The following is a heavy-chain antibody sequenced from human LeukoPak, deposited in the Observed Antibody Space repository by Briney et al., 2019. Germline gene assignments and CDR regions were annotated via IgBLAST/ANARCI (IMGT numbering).Heavy chain of an antibody. V-gene: IGHV4-61*05. Sequence: SETLSLTCTVSGGSIGSSSYYWSWIRQSPGKGLEWIGYIHNSGRTNYNPSLKSRVTGFVDTSKNQVSLRLSSVTAADTAVYYCARHGTISSESYFDYWGQGALVTVSS. CDR3: ARHGTISSESYFDY. D-gene: IGHD1-14*01. J-gene: IGHJ4*02. CDR2: IHNSGRT. CDR1: GGSIGSSSYY.